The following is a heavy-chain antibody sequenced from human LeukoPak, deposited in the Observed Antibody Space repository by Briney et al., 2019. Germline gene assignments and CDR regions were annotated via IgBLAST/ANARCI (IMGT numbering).Heavy chain of an antibody. Sequence: SETLSLTCAVYGGSFSGYYWSWIRQPPGKGLEWIGEINHSGSTNYNPSLKSRVTISVDTSKNQFSLKLGSVTAADTAVYYCARGTRWWFGELSNHFDYWGQGTLVTVSS. V-gene: IGHV4-34*01. J-gene: IGHJ4*02. CDR2: INHSGST. CDR1: GGSFSGYY. CDR3: ARGTRWWFGELSNHFDY. D-gene: IGHD3-10*01.